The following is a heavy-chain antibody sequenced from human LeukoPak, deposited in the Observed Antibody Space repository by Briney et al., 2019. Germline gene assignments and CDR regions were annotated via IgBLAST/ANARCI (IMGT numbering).Heavy chain of an antibody. CDR1: GYTFTSYG. V-gene: IGHV1-18*01. CDR2: ISAYNGNT. CDR3: ARNRAAIPIYYYYYMDV. J-gene: IGHJ6*03. D-gene: IGHD2-2*01. Sequence: ASVKVSCKASGYTFTSYGISWVRQAPGQGLEWMGWISAYNGNTNYAQKLQGRVTMTTDTSTSTAYMELRSLRSDDTAVYYCARNRAAIPIYYYYYMDVWGKGTTVTISS.